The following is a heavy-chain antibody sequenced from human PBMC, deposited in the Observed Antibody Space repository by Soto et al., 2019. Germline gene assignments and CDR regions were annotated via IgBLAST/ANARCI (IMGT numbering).Heavy chain of an antibody. V-gene: IGHV1-18*01. J-gene: IGHJ5*02. CDR1: GYTFTSYG. CDR3: ARRGHYDFWSGYYDALGWFDP. CDR2: ISAYNGNT. Sequence: QVQLVQSGAEVKKPGASVKVSCKASGYTFTSYGISWVRQAPGQGLEWMGWISAYNGNTNYAQKRQGRVPMTTDTSTSTAYMELRSLRSDDTAVYYCARRGHYDFWSGYYDALGWFDPWGQGTLVTVSS. D-gene: IGHD3-3*01.